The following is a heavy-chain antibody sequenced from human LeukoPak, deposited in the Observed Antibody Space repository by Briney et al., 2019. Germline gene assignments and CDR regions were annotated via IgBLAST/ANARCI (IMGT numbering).Heavy chain of an antibody. CDR2: IKSKTDGGTT. CDR3: TTVRYYYDSSGYVLYFDY. V-gene: IGHV3-15*01. CDR1: GFTFSNAW. D-gene: IGHD3-22*01. Sequence: PGGSLRLSCAASGFTFSNAWMSWVRQAPGKGLEWVGRIKSKTDGGTTDYAAPVKGRFTISRDDSKNTLYLQMNSLKTEDTAVYYCTTVRYYYDSSGYVLYFDYWGQGTLATVSS. J-gene: IGHJ4*02.